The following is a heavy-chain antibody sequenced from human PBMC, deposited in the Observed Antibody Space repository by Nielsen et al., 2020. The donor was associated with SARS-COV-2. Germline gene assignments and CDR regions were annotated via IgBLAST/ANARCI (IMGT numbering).Heavy chain of an antibody. J-gene: IGHJ4*02. V-gene: IGHV3-21*01. CDR3: ARGGSSGWY. CDR2: ISSSSSYI. CDR1: GFTFSDYY. Sequence: GESLKISCAASGFTFSDYYMNWVRQAPGKGLEWVSSISSSSSYIYYADSVKGRFTISRDNAKNSLYLQMNSLRDEDTAVYYCARGGSSGWYWGQGTLVTVSS. D-gene: IGHD6-19*01.